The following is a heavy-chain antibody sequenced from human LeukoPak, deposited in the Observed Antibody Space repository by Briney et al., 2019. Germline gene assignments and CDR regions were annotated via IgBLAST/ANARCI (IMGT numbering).Heavy chain of an antibody. Sequence: GASVKVSCKASGGTFSSYAISWARQAPGQGLEWMGGIIPIFGTANYAQKFQGRVTITADKSTSTAYMELSGLRSEDTAVYYCARDLSSSWYFSWFDPWGQGTLVTVSS. V-gene: IGHV1-69*06. CDR3: ARDLSSSWYFSWFDP. CDR1: GGTFSSYA. CDR2: IIPIFGTA. D-gene: IGHD6-13*01. J-gene: IGHJ5*02.